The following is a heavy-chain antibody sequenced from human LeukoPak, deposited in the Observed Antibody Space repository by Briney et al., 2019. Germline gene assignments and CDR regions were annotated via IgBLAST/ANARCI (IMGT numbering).Heavy chain of an antibody. V-gene: IGHV3-23*01. CDR2: ISGSGGST. D-gene: IGHD3-22*01. CDR1: GFTFSSYA. CDR3: AKANYYDSSGTSMGRYFDY. Sequence: GGSLRLSCVASGFTFSSYAMSWVRQAPGKGLEWVSAISGSGGSTYYADSVKGRFTISRDNSKNTLYLQMNSLRAEDTAVYYCAKANYYDSSGTSMGRYFDYWGQGTLVTVSS. J-gene: IGHJ4*02.